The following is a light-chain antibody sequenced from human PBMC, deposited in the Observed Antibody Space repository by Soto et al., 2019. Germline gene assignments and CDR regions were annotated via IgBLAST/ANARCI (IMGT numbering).Light chain of an antibody. CDR2: KAS. Sequence: DIQMSQSPSPVSASVGDRVTIACRASQSISAGLAWYQQKPGKAPKLLIYKASSLKSGVPSRFSGSGSGTEFTLTISSLQPDDFATYYCHQYNSSPWTFGQGTKVEV. CDR3: HQYNSSPWT. V-gene: IGKV1-5*03. J-gene: IGKJ1*01. CDR1: QSISAG.